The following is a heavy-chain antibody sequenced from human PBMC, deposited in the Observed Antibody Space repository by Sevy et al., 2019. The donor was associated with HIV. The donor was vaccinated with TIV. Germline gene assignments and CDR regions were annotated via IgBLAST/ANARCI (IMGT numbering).Heavy chain of an antibody. CDR1: GGSFSGYY. V-gene: IGHV4-34*01. CDR2: INHSGST. D-gene: IGHD6-13*01. J-gene: IGHJ6*02. CDR3: ASRTGAAGTPFYGMDV. Sequence: SDTLSLTCAVYGGSFSGYYWSWIRQPPGKGLEWIGEINHSGSTNYNPSLKSRVTISVDTSKNQFSLKLSSVTAADTAVYYCASRTGAAGTPFYGMDVWGQGTTVTVSS.